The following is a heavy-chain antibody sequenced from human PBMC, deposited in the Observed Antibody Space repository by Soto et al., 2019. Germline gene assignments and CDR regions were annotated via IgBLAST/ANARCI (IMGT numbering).Heavy chain of an antibody. J-gene: IGHJ3*02. D-gene: IGHD2-15*01. CDR2: ISGSGSST. CDR1: GLTFSSYA. V-gene: IGHV3-23*01. CDR3: ARRSPSWAFDI. Sequence: GGSLRLSCAASGLTFSSYAMNWVRQAPGKGLEWVSVISGSGSSTYYADSVKGRFTISRDNSKNTLYLQMSSLRAEDTAVYYCARRSPSWAFDIWGQGTMVTVSS.